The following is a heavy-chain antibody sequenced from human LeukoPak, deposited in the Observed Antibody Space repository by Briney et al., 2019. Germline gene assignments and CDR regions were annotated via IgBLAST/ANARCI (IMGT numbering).Heavy chain of an antibody. CDR2: IKEDGRET. D-gene: IGHD6-13*01. Sequence: PGGSLRLSCVASAFAFSSNWMSGVRQAPGKGVEWVASIKEDGRETYYVVSVKGRFTISRDNSKNTLSLQMNSLRADDTAIYYCAIYQQQPRLGSDYWGQGTLVTVSS. V-gene: IGHV3-7*05. CDR1: AFAFSSNW. CDR3: AIYQQQPRLGSDY. J-gene: IGHJ4*02.